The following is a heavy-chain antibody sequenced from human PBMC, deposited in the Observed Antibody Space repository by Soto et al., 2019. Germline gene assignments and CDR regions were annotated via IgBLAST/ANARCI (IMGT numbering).Heavy chain of an antibody. Sequence: ESGGGVVQPGRSLRLSCVASGFTFSNYAMHWVRQAPGKGLEWVAVISYDGSNKYYADSVKGRFTISRDNSKNTLYLQMNSLRADDTAVYYCAREDRDIVVVPATILPDYWGQGTLVTVSS. CDR3: AREDRDIVVVPATILPDY. CDR1: GFTFSNYA. D-gene: IGHD2-2*02. J-gene: IGHJ4*02. V-gene: IGHV3-30-3*01. CDR2: ISYDGSNK.